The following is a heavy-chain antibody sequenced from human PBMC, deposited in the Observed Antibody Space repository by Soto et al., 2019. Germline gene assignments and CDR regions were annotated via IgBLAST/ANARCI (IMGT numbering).Heavy chain of an antibody. CDR1: GYRFTKYD. V-gene: IGHV1-3*01. J-gene: IGHJ6*02. CDR2: VNAGNENT. D-gene: IGHD2-2*01. CDR3: ARTDCSSTSCYNYYYYGMDV. Sequence: GASVKVSCKASGYRFTKYDIHWVRQAPGKRLEWMGWVNAGNENTKSSQKFQGRVSITWDTAATTAYMELSSLRSEDSAVFYCARTDCSSTSCYNYYYYGMDVWGQGTTVTVSS.